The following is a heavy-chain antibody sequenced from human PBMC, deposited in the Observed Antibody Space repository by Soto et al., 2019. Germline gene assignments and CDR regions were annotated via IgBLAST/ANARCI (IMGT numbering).Heavy chain of an antibody. V-gene: IGHV3-23*01. CDR2: ISGNGVST. CDR1: GFIFSDYA. D-gene: IGHD3-9*01. J-gene: IGHJ4*02. CDR3: AKFSRPGLTGYGLYFDY. Sequence: HPGGSLRLSCAASGFIFSDYAMSWVRQAPGKGLEWVSAISGNGVSTYYADSVKGRFTISRDNSKNTLYLQMNTLRAEDTAVYYCAKFSRPGLTGYGLYFDYWDQGALVTVSS.